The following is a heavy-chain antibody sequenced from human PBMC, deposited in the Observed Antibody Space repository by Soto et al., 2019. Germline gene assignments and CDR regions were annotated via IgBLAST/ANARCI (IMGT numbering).Heavy chain of an antibody. D-gene: IGHD3-22*01. V-gene: IGHV4-59*01. J-gene: IGHJ4*02. CDR3: ARGRPKEYYYDSSGYLPFDY. Sequence: QRLSRPCPLAARSPSRVYCSGNRPPSGEGRELIGYIYYSGSTNYNPSLKRQVTISVDTSKNQFSLKLKSVTAADHGVYYCARGRPKEYYYDSSGYLPFDYWGQGTPVTVSS. CDR2: IYYSGST. CDR1: ARSPSRVY.